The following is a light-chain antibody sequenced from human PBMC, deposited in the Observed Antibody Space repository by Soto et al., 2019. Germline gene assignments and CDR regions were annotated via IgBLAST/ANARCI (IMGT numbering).Light chain of an antibody. CDR1: QSVRNN. V-gene: IGKV3-15*01. CDR3: QQYNKWPPWT. Sequence: EIVMTQSPATLSVSPGEGATLFCRASQSVRNNLAWYQQKPGLAPRLLIYAASTRATGVPARFSGNGSETEFTLTISGLQSDDFALYYCQQYNKWPPWTFGQGTKVDIK. J-gene: IGKJ1*01. CDR2: AAS.